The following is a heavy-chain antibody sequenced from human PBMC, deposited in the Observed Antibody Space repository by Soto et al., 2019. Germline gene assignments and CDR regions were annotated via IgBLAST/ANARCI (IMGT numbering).Heavy chain of an antibody. V-gene: IGHV4-39*07. Sequence: PSETLSLTCTVSGGSISSSSYYWGWIRQPPGKGLEWIGSIYYSGSTYYNPSLKSRVTISVDTSANQFSLRVRSVTAADTAVYYCSRIRCLGEVPPYFAHWGQGSRVTVSS. D-gene: IGHD3-16*01. CDR1: GGSISSSSYY. J-gene: IGHJ4*02. CDR2: IYYSGST. CDR3: SRIRCLGEVPPYFAH.